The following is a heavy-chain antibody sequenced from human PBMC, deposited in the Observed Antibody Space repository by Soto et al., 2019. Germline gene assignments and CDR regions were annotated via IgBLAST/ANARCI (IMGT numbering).Heavy chain of an antibody. D-gene: IGHD1-7*01. V-gene: IGHV4-31*03. Sequence: QMQLQESGPGLVKPSQTLSLTCTVSGDSIRSGDYYWSWIRQHPGKGLEWIGYIYTSGRTDYNASLKSRISISVDTSKNQFSLRLSSVTAADTAVYHCARQTETTWYFDSWGQGTLVTVSS. CDR1: GDSIRSGDYY. CDR2: IYTSGRT. J-gene: IGHJ4*02. CDR3: ARQTETTWYFDS.